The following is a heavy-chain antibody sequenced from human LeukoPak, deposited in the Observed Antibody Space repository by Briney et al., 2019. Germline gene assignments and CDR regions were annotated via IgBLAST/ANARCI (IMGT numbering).Heavy chain of an antibody. D-gene: IGHD3-22*01. CDR1: GFTFTDYY. CDR3: ARPTTYYYDSSGLDY. Sequence: GGSLRLSCAASGFTFTDYYMSCVPQAPGKGLEWVLYTSISGSTTYYTDSLKGRFTISRDNAKTSLSLRMNSLRPEATAVYYCARPTTYYYDSSGLDYWGQGTLVTVSS. J-gene: IGHJ4*02. V-gene: IGHV3-11*01. CDR2: TSISGSTT.